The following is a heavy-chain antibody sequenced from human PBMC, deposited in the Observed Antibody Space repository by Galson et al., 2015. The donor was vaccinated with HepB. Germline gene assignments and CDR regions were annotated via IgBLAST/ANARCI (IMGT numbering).Heavy chain of an antibody. D-gene: IGHD3-10*01. CDR1: GFTFSSYS. Sequence: LRLSCAASGFTFSSYSMNWVRQAPGKGLEWVSSISSSSSYIYYADSVKGRFTISRDNAKNSLYLQMNSLRAEDAAVYYCARDRGTHDRPLGYWGQGTLVTVSS. CDR2: ISSSSSYI. V-gene: IGHV3-21*01. CDR3: ARDRGTHDRPLGY. J-gene: IGHJ4*02.